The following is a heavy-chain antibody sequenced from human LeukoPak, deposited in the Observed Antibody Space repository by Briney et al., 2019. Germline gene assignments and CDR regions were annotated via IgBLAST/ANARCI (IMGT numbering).Heavy chain of an antibody. V-gene: IGHV1-24*01. Sequence: ASVKVSCKVSRYTLTELSMHWVRQAPGKGLEWMGGFDPEDGETIYAQKFQGRVTMTEDTSTDTAYMELSSLRSEDTAVYYCATVPFVRRFLEWLSYFDYWGQGTLVTVSS. CDR2: FDPEDGET. J-gene: IGHJ4*02. CDR1: RYTLTELS. D-gene: IGHD3-3*01. CDR3: ATVPFVRRFLEWLSYFDY.